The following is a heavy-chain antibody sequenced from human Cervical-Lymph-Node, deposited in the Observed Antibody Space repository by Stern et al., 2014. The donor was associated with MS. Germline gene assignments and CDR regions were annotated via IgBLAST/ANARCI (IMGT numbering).Heavy chain of an antibody. V-gene: IGHV1-69*06. CDR3: ARDQGEYGSGSEDSWFDP. CDR2: IIPMLGTT. J-gene: IGHJ5*02. Sequence: QVQLVESGAEVKKPGSSVKVSCKASRDTFTYSALSWLWQGPAPGLEWVGGIIPMLGTTSYAQKYQRRVTITADTSTNAAYMELTSLRLEDTAVYFCARDQGEYGSGSEDSWFDPWGQGTLVTVSS. D-gene: IGHD3-10*01. CDR1: RDTFTYSA.